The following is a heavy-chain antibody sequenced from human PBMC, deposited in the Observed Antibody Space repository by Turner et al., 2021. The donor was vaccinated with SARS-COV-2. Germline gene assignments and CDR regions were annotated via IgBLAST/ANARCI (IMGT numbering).Heavy chain of an antibody. V-gene: IGHV1-8*01. Sequence: QVQLVQPGAEATKPGAAVKGHSKASGYTFTSYDINWVRQATGQGLEWMGWMNPNSGNTGYAQKFQGRVTMTRDNSISTAYMELSSLRSEDTAVYYCARAGQWAVWFDPWGQGTLVTVSS. CDR3: ARAGQWAVWFDP. CDR1: GYTFTSYD. D-gene: IGHD1-26*01. J-gene: IGHJ5*02. CDR2: MNPNSGNT.